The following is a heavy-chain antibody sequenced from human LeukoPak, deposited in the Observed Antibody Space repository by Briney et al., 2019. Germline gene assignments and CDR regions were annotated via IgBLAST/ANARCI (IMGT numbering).Heavy chain of an antibody. CDR3: ARDYDPYAFDI. CDR2: IYYSGST. J-gene: IGHJ3*02. D-gene: IGHD3-16*01. CDR1: GGSISSYY. Sequence: SETLSLTCTVSGGSISSYYWSWIRQHPGKGLEWIGYIYYSGSTYYNPSLKSRVTISVDTSKNQFSLKLSSVTAADTAVYYCARDYDPYAFDIWGQGTMVTVSS. V-gene: IGHV4-59*06.